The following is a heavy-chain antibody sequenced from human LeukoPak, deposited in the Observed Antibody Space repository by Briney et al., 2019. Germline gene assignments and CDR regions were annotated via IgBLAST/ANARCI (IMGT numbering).Heavy chain of an antibody. CDR3: ARCGPRYISDY. CDR1: GGSISSYY. Sequence: SETLSLTCTVSGGSISSYYWSWIRQPPGKGLEWIGYIYYSGSTNYNPSLKSRVTISVDTSKNQFSLKLSSVTAADTAVYYCARCGPRYISDYWGQGTLVTASS. J-gene: IGHJ4*02. CDR2: IYYSGST. D-gene: IGHD1-1*01. V-gene: IGHV4-59*01.